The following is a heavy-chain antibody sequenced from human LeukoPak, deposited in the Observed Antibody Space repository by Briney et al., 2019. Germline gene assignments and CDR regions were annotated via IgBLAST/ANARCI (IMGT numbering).Heavy chain of an antibody. CDR3: AKDDPDWLEDYYYYGMDV. D-gene: IGHD6-19*01. J-gene: IGHJ6*02. CDR1: GFTFSSYG. V-gene: IGHV3-30*18. CDR2: ISYDGSNK. Sequence: GGSLRLSCAASGFTFSSYGMHWVRQAPGKGLEWVAVISYDGSNKYYADSVKGRFTISRDNSKNTLYLQMNSLRAEDTAVYYCAKDDPDWLEDYYYYGMDVWGQGTTVTVSS.